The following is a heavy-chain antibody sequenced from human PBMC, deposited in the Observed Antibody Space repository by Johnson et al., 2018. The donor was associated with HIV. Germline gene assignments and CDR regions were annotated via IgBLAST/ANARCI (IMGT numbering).Heavy chain of an antibody. D-gene: IGHD3-10*01. CDR1: GFTVSSNY. J-gene: IGHJ3*01. Sequence: VQLVESGGGLVQPGGSLRLSCAASGFTVSSNYMNWVRQAPGKGLEWVSIIYSGGSTYYADSVKGRFTISRDSSKTTVYLQLNNLRAEDTAVYNCARGVRGVIIDWGQGTMVAVSS. CDR2: IYSGGST. V-gene: IGHV3-66*01. CDR3: ARGVRGVIID.